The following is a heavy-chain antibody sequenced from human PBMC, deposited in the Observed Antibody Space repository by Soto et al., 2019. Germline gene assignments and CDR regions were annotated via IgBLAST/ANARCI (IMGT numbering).Heavy chain of an antibody. J-gene: IGHJ6*02. Sequence: GASVKVSCKASGYTFANYGISWVRQAPGQGLEWMGWISANSGDTNYAQKVQGRVTMTRDTSTSTVYMELSSLRSEDTAVYYCTRDRVDGESPGYYYYGMDVWGQGTTVTVS. CDR1: GYTFANYG. CDR2: ISANSGDT. D-gene: IGHD4-17*01. V-gene: IGHV1-18*04. CDR3: TRDRVDGESPGYYYYGMDV.